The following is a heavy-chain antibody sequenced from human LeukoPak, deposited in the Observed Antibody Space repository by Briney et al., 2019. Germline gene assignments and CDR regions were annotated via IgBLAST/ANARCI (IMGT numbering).Heavy chain of an antibody. CDR3: ARAPDLSSYYYYMDV. Sequence: GASVKVSCKASGYTFTGYYMHWVRQAPGQGLEWMGWINPNTGGTNYAQKFQGRVTMTRDTSISTAYMELSRLRSDDTAVYYCARAPDLSSYYYYMDVWGKGTTVTISS. CDR1: GYTFTGYY. D-gene: IGHD1-14*01. CDR2: INPNTGGT. J-gene: IGHJ6*03. V-gene: IGHV1-2*02.